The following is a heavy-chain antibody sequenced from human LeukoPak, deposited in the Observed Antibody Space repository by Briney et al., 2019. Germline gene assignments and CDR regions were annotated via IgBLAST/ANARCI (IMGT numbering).Heavy chain of an antibody. CDR3: ARVLHRRNYDSSVYYGY. J-gene: IGHJ4*02. CDR2: ISSSSSTI. D-gene: IGHD3-22*01. CDR1: GFTFSSYS. V-gene: IGHV3-48*01. Sequence: GGSLRLSRAASGFTFSSYSMNWVRQAPRHGLEGVSYISSSSSTIYYADSVKGRFPISRDNAKNSLYLQMNSLRAEDTAVYYCARVLHRRNYDSSVYYGYWGQGTLVTVSS.